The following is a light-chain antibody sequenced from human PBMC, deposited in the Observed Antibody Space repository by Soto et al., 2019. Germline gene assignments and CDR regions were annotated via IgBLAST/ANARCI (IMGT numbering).Light chain of an antibody. V-gene: IGKV3-15*01. J-gene: IGKJ2*01. CDR2: SAS. Sequence: EIVMTQSPATLSVSPGERATLSCRASQSISTELAWYQKPGQPPRLLIYSASTRATGGPARFTGSGSGSEFTLTISGLQSEDFAVYYCQQGHNWPLTFGQGTRLEI. CDR3: QQGHNWPLT. CDR1: QSISTE.